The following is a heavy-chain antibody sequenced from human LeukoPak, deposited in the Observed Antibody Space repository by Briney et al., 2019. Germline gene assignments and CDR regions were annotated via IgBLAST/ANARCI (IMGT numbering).Heavy chain of an antibody. Sequence: PSETLSLTCTVSGGSISSSSYYWGWIRQPPGKGLEWIGSIYYSGSAYYNPSLKSRVTISVDTSKNQFSLKLSSVTAADTAVYYCAGSIVGATKRFDPWGQGTLVTVSS. CDR3: AGSIVGATKRFDP. D-gene: IGHD1-26*01. CDR1: GGSISSSSYY. J-gene: IGHJ5*02. CDR2: IYYSGSA. V-gene: IGHV4-39*07.